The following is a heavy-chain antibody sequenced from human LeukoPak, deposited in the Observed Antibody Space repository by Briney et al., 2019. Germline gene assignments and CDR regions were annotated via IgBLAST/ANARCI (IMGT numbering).Heavy chain of an antibody. J-gene: IGHJ4*02. Sequence: GGSLRLSCAASGFTFTSYYMHWVRQAPGQGLEWMGIINPSGGSTSYAQKFQGRVTMTRDMSTSTVYMELSSLRSEDTAVYYCAREVDVSGYSRQYYFDYWGQGTLVTVSS. CDR2: INPSGGST. CDR3: AREVDVSGYSRQYYFDY. CDR1: GFTFTSYY. D-gene: IGHD6-13*01. V-gene: IGHV1-46*01.